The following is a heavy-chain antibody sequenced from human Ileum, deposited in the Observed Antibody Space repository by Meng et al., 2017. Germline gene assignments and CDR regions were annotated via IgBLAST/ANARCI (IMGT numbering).Heavy chain of an antibody. CDR1: GTW. CDR2: IFQGGRT. V-gene: IGHV4-4*02. Sequence: QGQLQESGPRLGNPSGPLSLTCAVSGTWWSWVRQPPGKGLEWIGEIFQGGRTNYNPSLKSRVTISIDKSKSQISLQLSAVTAADTAVYSCATSNDRDVYYLGYWGQGTLVTVSS. D-gene: IGHD3-22*01. J-gene: IGHJ4*02. CDR3: ATSNDRDVYYLGY.